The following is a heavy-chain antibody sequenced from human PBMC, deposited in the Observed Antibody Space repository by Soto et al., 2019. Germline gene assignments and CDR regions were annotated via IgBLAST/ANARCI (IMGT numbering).Heavy chain of an antibody. CDR1: GLTFSNYA. V-gene: IGHV3-23*01. D-gene: IGHD1-7*01. Sequence: GGSLRLSCATSGLTFSNYAMSWVRQAPGGGLEWVSSMSGSSSTTYYADSVRGRFTISRDRSKNALYLQMSSLRAEDTTLYYCAKNQERELPRVIDFWGQGTLVTVSS. J-gene: IGHJ4*02. CDR2: MSGSSSTT. CDR3: AKNQERELPRVIDF.